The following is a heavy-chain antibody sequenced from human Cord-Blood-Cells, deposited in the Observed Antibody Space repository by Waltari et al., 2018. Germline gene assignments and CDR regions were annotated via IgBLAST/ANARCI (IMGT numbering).Heavy chain of an antibody. CDR2: INAGNGNT. Sequence: QVQLVQSGAEVKKPGASVKVSCKASGYTFTSYAMHWVRQAPGQRLEWMGWINAGNGNTKYSPEFQGRVTITRDTSGGPAYMGLSSLRTEDTAVYYWAGGVGEQQLGQNWVDPWGQGTLVTVSS. CDR3: AGGVGEQQLGQNWVDP. D-gene: IGHD6-13*01. J-gene: IGHJ5*02. V-gene: IGHV1-3*01. CDR1: GYTFTSYA.